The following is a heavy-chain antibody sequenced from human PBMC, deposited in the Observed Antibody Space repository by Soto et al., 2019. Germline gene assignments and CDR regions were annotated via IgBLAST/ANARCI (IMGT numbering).Heavy chain of an antibody. CDR1: GFTFSSYG. Sequence: PGGSLRLSCAASGFTFSSYGMHWVRQAPGKGLEWVAVISYDGSNKYYADSVKGRFTISRDNSKNTLYLQMNSLRAEDTAVYYCPKDLGLDVWGQGTTVTVSS. V-gene: IGHV3-30*18. J-gene: IGHJ6*02. CDR2: ISYDGSNK. CDR3: PKDLGLDV.